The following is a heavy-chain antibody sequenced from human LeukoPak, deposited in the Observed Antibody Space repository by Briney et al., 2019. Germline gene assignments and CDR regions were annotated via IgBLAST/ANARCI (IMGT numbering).Heavy chain of an antibody. V-gene: IGHV3-11*01. J-gene: IGHJ6*02. CDR1: GFTFSDYY. CDR2: ISSSGSTI. Sequence: GGSLRLSCAASGFTFSDYYMSWICQAPGKGLEWVSYISSSGSTIYYADSVKGRFTISRDNAKNSLYLQMNSLRAEDTAVYYCARDLPITMIVAQYSGGMDVWGQGTTVTVSS. CDR3: ARDLPITMIVAQYSGGMDV. D-gene: IGHD3-22*01.